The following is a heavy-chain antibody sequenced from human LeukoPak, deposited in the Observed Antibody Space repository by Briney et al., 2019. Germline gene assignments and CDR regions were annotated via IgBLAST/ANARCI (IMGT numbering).Heavy chain of an antibody. V-gene: IGHV3-23*01. D-gene: IGHD3-22*01. CDR2: ISDSGDNK. CDR3: ARWYDSNGYA. CDR1: GFSFSTYP. J-gene: IGHJ5*02. Sequence: GGSLRLSCAASGFSFSTYPMSWVRQAPGKGLDWVSAISDSGDNKQYADSVKGRFTISRDNSKNTLYLQMNNLRVEDTAVYYCARWYDSNGYAWGQGTLVTVSS.